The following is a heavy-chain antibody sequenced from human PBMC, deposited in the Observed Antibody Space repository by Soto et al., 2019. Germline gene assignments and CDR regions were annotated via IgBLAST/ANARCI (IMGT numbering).Heavy chain of an antibody. CDR1: GGTFSSYA. Sequence: QVQLVQSGAEVKKPGSSVKVSCKASGGTFSSYAISWVRQAPGQGLEWMGGLIPIFGTANYAQKFQGRVTIAADESTSTAYMELRSLGSEDTAVYYCARAGAEVATMGIWYFDLWGRGTLVTVSS. J-gene: IGHJ2*01. D-gene: IGHD5-12*01. CDR3: ARAGAEVATMGIWYFDL. CDR2: LIPIFGTA. V-gene: IGHV1-69*01.